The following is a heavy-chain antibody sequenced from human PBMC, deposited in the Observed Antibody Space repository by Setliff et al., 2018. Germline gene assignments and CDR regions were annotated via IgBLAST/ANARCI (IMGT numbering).Heavy chain of an antibody. CDR2: IHYSGST. CDR3: ARATTVVTRAVDAFDI. CDR1: GGSISGHY. V-gene: IGHV4-59*11. J-gene: IGHJ3*02. Sequence: SETLSLTCTVSGGSISGHYWSWIRQPPGKGLEWIGYIHYSGSTNYNPSLKSRVTISVDTSKNQFSLKLSSVTAADTAVYYCARATTVVTRAVDAFDIWGQGTMVTVSS. D-gene: IGHD4-17*01.